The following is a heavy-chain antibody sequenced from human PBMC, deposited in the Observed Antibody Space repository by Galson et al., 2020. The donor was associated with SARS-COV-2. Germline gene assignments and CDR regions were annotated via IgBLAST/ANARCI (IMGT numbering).Heavy chain of an antibody. CDR3: ERLSRYHDGMDV. CDR2: IYYSGTT. J-gene: IGHJ6*02. Sequence: SETLSLTCTVSGGSISSSIYYWGWIRQPPGKGLEWIGSIYYSGTTYYNTSLKSRVSISIDPYKNQFSLKLTSVTAADTAVYYCERLSRYHDGMDVWGLGTTVTVSS. V-gene: IGHV4-39*07. CDR1: GGSISSSIYY.